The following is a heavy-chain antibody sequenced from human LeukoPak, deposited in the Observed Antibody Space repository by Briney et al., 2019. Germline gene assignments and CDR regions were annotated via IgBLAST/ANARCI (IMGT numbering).Heavy chain of an antibody. CDR3: ARGKYQLLYGDN. Sequence: GASVKVSCKASGYTFTGYYIHWVRQAPGQGLEWMGWINANSGGTDYAQKFQGRVTMTRDTSISTAYMELSRLRSDDTAVYYCARGKYQLLYGDNWGQGTLVTVSS. V-gene: IGHV1-2*02. CDR2: INANSGGT. CDR1: GYTFTGYY. J-gene: IGHJ4*02. D-gene: IGHD2-2*02.